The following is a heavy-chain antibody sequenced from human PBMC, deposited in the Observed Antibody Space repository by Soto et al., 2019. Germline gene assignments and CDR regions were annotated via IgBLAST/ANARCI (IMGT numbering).Heavy chain of an antibody. V-gene: IGHV4-39*01. CDR1: GGSLSSSSYY. Sequence: PSETLSLTCTVSGGSLSSSSYYWGWIRQPPGKGLEWIGSIYYSGSTYYNPSLKSRVTISVDTSKNQFSLKLSSVTAADMAVYYCARHREEWLGENWFDPSGQGTLVTVSS. J-gene: IGHJ5*02. D-gene: IGHD6-19*01. CDR3: ARHREEWLGENWFDP. CDR2: IYYSGST.